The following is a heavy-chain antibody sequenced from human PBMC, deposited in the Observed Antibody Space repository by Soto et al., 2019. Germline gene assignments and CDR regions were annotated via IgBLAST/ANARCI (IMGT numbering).Heavy chain of an antibody. J-gene: IGHJ6*02. CDR1: GFTFSSYA. D-gene: IGHD6-6*01. Sequence: QVQLVESGGGVVQPGRSLRLSCAASGFTFSSYAMHWVRQAPGKGLEWVAVISYDGSNKYYADSVKGRFTISRDNSKNTLYLQMNSLRAEDTAVYYCARPSIAARSTYYYYYGMDVWGQGTTVTVSS. V-gene: IGHV3-30-3*01. CDR2: ISYDGSNK. CDR3: ARPSIAARSTYYYYYGMDV.